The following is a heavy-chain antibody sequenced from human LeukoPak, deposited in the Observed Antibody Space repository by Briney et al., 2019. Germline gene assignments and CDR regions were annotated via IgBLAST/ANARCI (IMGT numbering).Heavy chain of an antibody. CDR2: IYHSGST. CDR1: GYSISSGYD. D-gene: IGHD2-2*01. J-gene: IGHJ4*02. Sequence: SETLSLTCTVSGYSISSGYDWGWIRQPPGKGLEWIGSIYHSGSTYYNPSLKSRVTISVDTSKNQFSLKLSSVTAADTAVYSCARVSPIIVVVPAAFDYWGQGTLVTVSS. CDR3: ARVSPIIVVVPAAFDY. V-gene: IGHV4-38-2*02.